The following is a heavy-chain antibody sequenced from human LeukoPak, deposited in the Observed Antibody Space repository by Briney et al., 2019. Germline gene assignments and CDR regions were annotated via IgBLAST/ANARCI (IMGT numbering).Heavy chain of an antibody. CDR2: INPIIGTA. CDR3: ATQPITTVRAFDI. D-gene: IGHD4-17*01. V-gene: IGHV1-69*06. CDR1: GDTFSSYA. Sequence: SVKVSCKASGDTFSSYAISWVRQAPGQGLEWMGGINPIIGTANYAQKFQGRVTITADKSTSTAYMELSSLRSEDTAVYYCATQPITTVRAFDIWGQGTMVTVSS. J-gene: IGHJ3*02.